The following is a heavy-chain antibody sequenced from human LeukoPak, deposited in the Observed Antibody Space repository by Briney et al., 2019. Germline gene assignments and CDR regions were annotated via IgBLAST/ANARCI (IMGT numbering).Heavy chain of an antibody. CDR3: AGQYSSNWYDDRGWFDP. CDR1: GGSISSGSYY. J-gene: IGHJ5*02. V-gene: IGHV4-61*02. D-gene: IGHD6-13*01. Sequence: PSETLSLACTVSGGSISSGSYYWSWIRQPAGKGLEWIGRIYTSGSTNYNPSLKSRVTISVDTSKNQFSLKLSSVTAADTAVYFCAGQYSSNWYDDRGWFDPWGQGTLVTVSS. CDR2: IYTSGST.